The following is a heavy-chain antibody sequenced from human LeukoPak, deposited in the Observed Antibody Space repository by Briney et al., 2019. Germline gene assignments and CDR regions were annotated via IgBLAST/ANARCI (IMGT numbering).Heavy chain of an antibody. D-gene: IGHD4-23*01. CDR2: ISYDGSNK. Sequence: GGSLRLSCAASGFTFSSYGMHWVRQAPGKGLEWVAVISYDGSNKYYADSVKGRFTISRDNSKNTLYLQMNSLRAEDTAVYYCAKGSVVPYYFDYWGQGTLVTVSS. V-gene: IGHV3-30*18. CDR3: AKGSVVPYYFDY. J-gene: IGHJ4*02. CDR1: GFTFSSYG.